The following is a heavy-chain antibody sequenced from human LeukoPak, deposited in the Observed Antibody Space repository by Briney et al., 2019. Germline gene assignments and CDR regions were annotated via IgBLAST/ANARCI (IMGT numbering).Heavy chain of an antibody. CDR2: ISSSSSTI. V-gene: IGHV3-48*02. CDR1: GFTFSSYS. Sequence: GGSLRLSCAASGFTFSSYSMNWVRQAPGKGLEWVSYISSSSSTIYYADSVKGRFTISRDNAKNSLYLQMNSLRDEDTAVYYCARMFGSGSYYEPDYWGQGTLVTVSS. J-gene: IGHJ4*02. D-gene: IGHD3-10*01. CDR3: ARMFGSGSYYEPDY.